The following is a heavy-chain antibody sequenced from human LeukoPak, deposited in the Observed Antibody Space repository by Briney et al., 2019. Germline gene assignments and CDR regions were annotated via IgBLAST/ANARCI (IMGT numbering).Heavy chain of an antibody. Sequence: GGSLRLSCAASGFTVSSNYMSWVRQAPGKGLEWVSVLYSAGSTYYADSVRGRFTISRDNAKNSLYLQMNSLRAEDTAVYYCARDWLTDAFDIWGQGTMVTVSS. CDR3: ARDWLTDAFDI. D-gene: IGHD3-10*01. CDR1: GFTVSSNY. V-gene: IGHV3-53*01. J-gene: IGHJ3*02. CDR2: LYSAGST.